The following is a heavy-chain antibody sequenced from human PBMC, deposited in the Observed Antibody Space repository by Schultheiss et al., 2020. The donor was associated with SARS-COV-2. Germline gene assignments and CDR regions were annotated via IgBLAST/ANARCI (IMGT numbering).Heavy chain of an antibody. CDR3: ARAGQYPFGMDV. Sequence: GGSLRLSCAASGFTFSSYGMHWVRQAPGKGLEWVSYISSSGSTIYYADSVKGRFTISRDNAKNSLYLQMNSLRAEDTAVYYCARAGQYPFGMDVWGQGTTVTVSS. D-gene: IGHD3-10*01. V-gene: IGHV3-48*04. J-gene: IGHJ6*02. CDR2: ISSSGSTI. CDR1: GFTFSSYG.